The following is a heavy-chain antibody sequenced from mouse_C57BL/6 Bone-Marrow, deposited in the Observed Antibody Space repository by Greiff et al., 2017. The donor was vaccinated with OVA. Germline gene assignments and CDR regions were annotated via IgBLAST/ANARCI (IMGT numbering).Heavy chain of an antibody. Sequence: VQLQQSGPELVKPGASVKIPCKASGYTFTDYNMDWVKQSHGKSLEWIGDINPNNGGTIYNQKFKGKATLTVDKSSSTAYMELRSLTSEDTAVYYCASTVVEGNYAMDYWGQGTSVTVSS. V-gene: IGHV1-18*01. CDR3: ASTVVEGNYAMDY. CDR1: GYTFTDYN. CDR2: INPNNGGT. J-gene: IGHJ4*01. D-gene: IGHD1-1*01.